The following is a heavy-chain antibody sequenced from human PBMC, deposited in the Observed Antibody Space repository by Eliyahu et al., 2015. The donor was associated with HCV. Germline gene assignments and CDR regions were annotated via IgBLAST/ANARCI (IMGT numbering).Heavy chain of an antibody. V-gene: IGHV3-7*01. J-gene: IGHJ4*02. CDR3: TRDYPPKGD. Sequence: EVQLVESGGGLVQPGGSLRLSCAVSGFTFNTSWMSWVRQAPGKGLEWVANINEDGSEKYYVDFVRGRFTISRDNAKNSLFLQMNSLRGEDAAVYFCTRDYPPKGDWGQGTLVIVSS. CDR1: GFTFNTSW. D-gene: IGHD3-16*01. CDR2: INEDGSEK.